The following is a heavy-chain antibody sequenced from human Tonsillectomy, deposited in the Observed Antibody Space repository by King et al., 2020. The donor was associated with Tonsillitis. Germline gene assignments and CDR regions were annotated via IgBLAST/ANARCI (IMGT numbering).Heavy chain of an antibody. V-gene: IGHV1-2*02. CDR2: INPNSGGT. D-gene: IGHD6-19*01. CDR3: EGEQQWHVPPPHPFDI. J-gene: IGHJ3*02. Sequence: QLVQSGAEVKKPGASVKVSCKASGHTLIGYYMHWVRQAPGQGLEWMGWINPNSGGTNYAQKFQGRVTMTRDTSISTAYMELSRLRFDDTAVYYCEGEQQWHVPPPHPFDIWGQGTMVTVSS. CDR1: GHTLIGYY.